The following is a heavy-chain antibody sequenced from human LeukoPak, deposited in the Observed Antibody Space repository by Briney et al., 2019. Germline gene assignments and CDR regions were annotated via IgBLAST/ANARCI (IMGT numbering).Heavy chain of an antibody. Sequence: GGSLRLSCAASGFTFSSYAMSWVRQAPGKGLEWVANIKQDGSEKYYVDSVKGRFTICRDNAKNSLYLQMNSLRAEDTAVYYCAGSGFDYWGQGTLVTVSS. D-gene: IGHD2-15*01. CDR2: IKQDGSEK. V-gene: IGHV3-7*01. CDR3: AGSGFDY. CDR1: GFTFSSYA. J-gene: IGHJ4*02.